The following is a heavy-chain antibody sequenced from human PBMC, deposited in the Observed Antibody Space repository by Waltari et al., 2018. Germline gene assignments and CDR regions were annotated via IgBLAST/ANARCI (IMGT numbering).Heavy chain of an antibody. D-gene: IGHD1-26*01. CDR3: ARGRGSYDAFDI. J-gene: IGHJ3*02. CDR1: GFTFSSYE. CDR2: ISSSGSTK. Sequence: EVQLVESGGGLVQPGGSLRLSCAASGFTFSSYEMNWVRQAPGKGREWVSYISSSGSTKYYADSVKGRFTISRDNAKNSLYLQMNSLRAEDTAVYYCARGRGSYDAFDIWGQGTMVTVSS. V-gene: IGHV3-48*03.